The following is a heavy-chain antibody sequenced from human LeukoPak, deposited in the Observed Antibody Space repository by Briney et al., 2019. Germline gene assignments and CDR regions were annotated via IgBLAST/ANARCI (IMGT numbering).Heavy chain of an antibody. CDR3: ARASVTINYDY. Sequence: PSETLSLTCTVSGGSISSYYWSWIRQPPGKGLEWIGYIYYNGSTNYNPSLKSRVTISVDTSKNQFSLKLSSVTAADTAVYYCARASVTINYDYWGQGTLVTVSS. CDR1: GGSISSYY. CDR2: IYYNGST. D-gene: IGHD3-10*01. V-gene: IGHV4-59*01. J-gene: IGHJ4*02.